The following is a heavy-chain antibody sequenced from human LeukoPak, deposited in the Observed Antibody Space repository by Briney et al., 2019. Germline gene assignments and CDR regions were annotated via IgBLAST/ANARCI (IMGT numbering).Heavy chain of an antibody. D-gene: IGHD3-10*01. CDR3: ARGGYYGSGNDFRFDP. J-gene: IGHJ5*02. V-gene: IGHV4-59*01. Sequence: GSLRLSCAASGFTFSSYWMSWVRQAPGKGLECIGYIHYTGSTNYNPSLKSRVTISVDTSKNQFSLKLSSVTAADTAIYYCARGGYYGSGNDFRFDPWGQGTLVTVSS. CDR2: IHYTGST. CDR1: GFTFSSYW.